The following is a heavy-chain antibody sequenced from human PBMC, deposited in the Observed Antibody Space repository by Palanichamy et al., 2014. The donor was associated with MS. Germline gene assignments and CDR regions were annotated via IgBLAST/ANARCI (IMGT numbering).Heavy chain of an antibody. CDR2: IDPSDSHT. D-gene: IGHD6-6*01. J-gene: IGHJ4*02. CDR1: GFNFTKYW. Sequence: EVQLVQSGAEAKKPGESLRISCKGFGFNFTKYWIEWVRQMPGKGLEWMGRIDPSDSHTNYSPSFGGHVTILVDKSSNTTYLQWSSLKASDTAMYYCSRRDPVMYTSSSELTVDYWGQGTLVTVSS. V-gene: IGHV5-10-1*03. CDR3: SRRDPVMYTSSSELTVDY.